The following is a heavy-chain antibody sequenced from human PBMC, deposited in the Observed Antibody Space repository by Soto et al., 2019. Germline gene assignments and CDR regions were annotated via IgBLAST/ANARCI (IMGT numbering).Heavy chain of an antibody. CDR1: GGTFSSYA. CDR2: IIPIFGTA. V-gene: IGHV1-69*13. CDR3: AFARGGRGYSGYDPHYYYYYGMDV. Sequence: SVKVSCKASGGTFSSYAISWVRQAPGQGLEWVGGIIPIFGTANYAQKFQGRVTITADESTSTAYMELSSLRSEDTAVYYCAFARGGRGYSGYDPHYYYYYGMDVWGQGTTVTVSS. D-gene: IGHD5-12*01. J-gene: IGHJ6*02.